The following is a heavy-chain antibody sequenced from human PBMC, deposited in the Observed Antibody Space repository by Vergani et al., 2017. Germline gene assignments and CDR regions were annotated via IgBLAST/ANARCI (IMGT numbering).Heavy chain of an antibody. CDR1: GFTFSSYA. Sequence: EVQLVESGGGLVQPGGSLRLSCAASGFTFSSYAMSWVRQAPGKGLEWVSAISGSGCSTYYADSVKGGFTISRDNSKNTLYLEMNSVRAEYTAVYYCAKPNNNFTTNDAFEIWGQGTMVTVSS. V-gene: IGHV3-23*04. D-gene: IGHD1-14*01. CDR2: ISGSGCST. CDR3: AKPNNNFTTNDAFEI. J-gene: IGHJ3*02.